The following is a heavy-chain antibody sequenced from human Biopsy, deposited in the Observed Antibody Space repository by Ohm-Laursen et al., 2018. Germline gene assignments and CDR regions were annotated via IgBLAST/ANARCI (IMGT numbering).Heavy chain of an antibody. J-gene: IGHJ4*02. CDR1: GGSISSRNHY. D-gene: IGHD3-3*01. CDR2: AYYSGST. Sequence: SDTLSLTCSVSGGSISSRNHYWGWLRQPPGKGLEWIGHAYYSGSTFYNSSLESRVTVSVDTSKNQFHLRLTSMSASDTAVYYCARHSLDDFWSGAHYYFDYWGLGTLVIVSS. CDR3: ARHSLDDFWSGAHYYFDY. V-gene: IGHV4-39*01.